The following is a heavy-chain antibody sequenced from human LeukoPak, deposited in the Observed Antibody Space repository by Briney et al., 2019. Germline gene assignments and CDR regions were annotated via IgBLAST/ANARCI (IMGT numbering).Heavy chain of an antibody. CDR3: TTAPNTTPGPLGH. Sequence: GRSLRLSCAASGFSFSDYYMNWIRPAQGKGLEWVSYSSSSGSSTYYADSVKGRFTISRDYTKNALYLQMNRLRAEDTPVYYCTTAPNTTPGPLGHWRQGNLVTVSS. CDR2: SSSSGSST. CDR1: GFSFSDYY. D-gene: IGHD2/OR15-2a*01. J-gene: IGHJ4*02. V-gene: IGHV3-11*01.